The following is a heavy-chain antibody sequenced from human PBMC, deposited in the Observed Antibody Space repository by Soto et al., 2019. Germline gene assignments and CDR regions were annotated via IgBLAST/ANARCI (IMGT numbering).Heavy chain of an antibody. Sequence: PGGSLRLSCAASGFTFSSYGMHWVRQAPGKGLEWVAVIPYDGSNKYYADSVKGRFTISRDNSKNTLYPQMNSLRAEDTAVYYCAKDHSQLRYPGDYYYGMDVWGQGTTVTVSS. CDR2: IPYDGSNK. V-gene: IGHV3-30*18. CDR1: GFTFSSYG. D-gene: IGHD3-9*01. J-gene: IGHJ6*02. CDR3: AKDHSQLRYPGDYYYGMDV.